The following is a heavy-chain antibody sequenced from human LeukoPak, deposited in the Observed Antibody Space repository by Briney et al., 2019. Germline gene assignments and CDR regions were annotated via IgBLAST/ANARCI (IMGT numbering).Heavy chain of an antibody. CDR2: IYYSGST. CDR1: GGSISSGGYY. D-gene: IGHD2/OR15-2a*01. V-gene: IGHV4-61*08. J-gene: IGHJ4*02. CDR3: ARHSKGGDYFDY. Sequence: PSETLSLTCTVSGGSISSGGYYWSWIRQHPGKGLEWIGYIYYSGSTNYNPSLKSRVTISVDTSKNQFSLKLSSVTAADTAVYYCARHSKGGDYFDYWGQGTLVTVSS.